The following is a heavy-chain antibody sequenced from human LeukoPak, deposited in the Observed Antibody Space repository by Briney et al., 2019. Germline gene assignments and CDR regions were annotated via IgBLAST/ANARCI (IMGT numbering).Heavy chain of an antibody. J-gene: IGHJ4*02. D-gene: IGHD3-22*01. Sequence: GGSLRLSCAASGFTFSSYSMNWVRQAPGKGLEWVSSISSSSSYIYYADSVKGRFTISRDNAKNSLYLQMNSLRAEDTAVYYCARGRYDSSGYHYFDYWGQGTLVTVSS. CDR3: ARGRYDSSGYHYFDY. V-gene: IGHV3-21*01. CDR2: ISSSSSYI. CDR1: GFTFSSYS.